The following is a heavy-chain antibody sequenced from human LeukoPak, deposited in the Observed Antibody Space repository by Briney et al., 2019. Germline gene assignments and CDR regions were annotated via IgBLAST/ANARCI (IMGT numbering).Heavy chain of an antibody. V-gene: IGHV3-30*18. CDR1: GFTFSSYG. Sequence: PGGSLRLSCAASGFTFSSYGMHWVRQAPGNGLEQAADISYDRSNKYYADSVKGRFTISRDNSKNTLYLQMNSLRAEDTAVYYCAKDRGSGTEYGMDVWGKGTTVTVSS. J-gene: IGHJ6*04. CDR2: ISYDRSNK. CDR3: AKDRGSGTEYGMDV. D-gene: IGHD1-1*01.